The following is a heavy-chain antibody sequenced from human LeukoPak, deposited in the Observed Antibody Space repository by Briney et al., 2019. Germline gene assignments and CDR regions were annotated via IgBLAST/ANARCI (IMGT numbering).Heavy chain of an antibody. CDR1: GGSFSGYY. J-gene: IGHJ4*02. V-gene: IGHV4-34*01. D-gene: IGHD3-16*01. CDR2: INHSGST. Sequence: SETLSLTCAVYGGSFSGYYWSWIRQPPGKGLEWIGEINHSGSTNYNPYLKSRVTISVDTSKNQFSLKLSSVTAADTAVYYCARDCTSLGTGLDYWGQGTLVTVSS. CDR3: ARDCTSLGTGLDY.